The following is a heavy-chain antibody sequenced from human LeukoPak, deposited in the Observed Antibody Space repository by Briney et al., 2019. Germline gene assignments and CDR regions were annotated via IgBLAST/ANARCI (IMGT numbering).Heavy chain of an antibody. J-gene: IGHJ4*02. CDR1: GGTFSSYG. V-gene: IGHV1-69*05. CDR3: ARTTDGAALFDY. Sequence: ASVKVSCKASGGTFSSYGISWVRQAPGQGLEWMGGIIPIFGTANYAQKFQGRVTITTDESTSTAYMELSSLRSEDTAVYYCARTTDGAALFDYWGQGTLVTVSS. D-gene: IGHD6-6*01. CDR2: IIPIFGTA.